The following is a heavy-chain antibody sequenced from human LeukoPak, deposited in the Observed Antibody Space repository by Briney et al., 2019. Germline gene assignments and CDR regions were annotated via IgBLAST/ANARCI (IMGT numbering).Heavy chain of an antibody. D-gene: IGHD2-2*02. CDR2: IYYSGST. Sequence: PSQTLSLTCTVSGGSISSGGYYWSWIRQHPGKGLEWIGYIYYSGSTYYNPSLKSRVTISVDTSKNQFSLKLSSVTAADTAVYYCARLRYCSSTSCYTRFDYWGQGTPVTVSS. CDR1: GGSISSGGYY. J-gene: IGHJ4*02. V-gene: IGHV4-31*03. CDR3: ARLRYCSSTSCYTRFDY.